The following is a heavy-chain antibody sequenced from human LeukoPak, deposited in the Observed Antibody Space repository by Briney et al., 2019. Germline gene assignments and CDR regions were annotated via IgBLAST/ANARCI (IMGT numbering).Heavy chain of an antibody. V-gene: IGHV3-48*04. CDR1: GFTFSIYA. D-gene: IGHD4-11*01. CDR2: ISDSSTSI. Sequence: GGSLRLSCAASGFTFSIYAMNWVRQAPGKWLEWVSYISDSSTSIYYADSVKGRFTISRDNAKNSLYLQMNSLRAEDTAVYYCAKDTTTFDYYYMDVWGKGTTVTVSS. J-gene: IGHJ6*03. CDR3: AKDTTTFDYYYMDV.